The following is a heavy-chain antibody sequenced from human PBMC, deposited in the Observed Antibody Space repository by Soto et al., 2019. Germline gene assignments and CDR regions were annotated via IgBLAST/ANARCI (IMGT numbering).Heavy chain of an antibody. CDR1: GFSLSTSGVC. V-gene: IGHV2-70*01. D-gene: IGHD3-16*01. J-gene: IGHJ6*02. CDR2: IDWDDDK. CDR3: ARSGRGGLSPYYYYYGMDV. Sequence: GSGPTLVNPTQTLTLTCTFSGFSLSTSGVCVSWIRQPPGKALECLALIDWDDDKYYSTSLKTRLTISKDTSKNQVVLTMTNMDPVDTATYYCARSGRGGLSPYYYYYGMDVWGQGTTVTVSS.